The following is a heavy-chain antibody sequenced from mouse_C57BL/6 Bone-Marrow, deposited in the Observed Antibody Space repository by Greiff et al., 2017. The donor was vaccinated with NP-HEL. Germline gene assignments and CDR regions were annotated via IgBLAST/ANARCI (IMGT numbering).Heavy chain of an antibody. CDR3: TSDYDGFAY. V-gene: IGHV14-4*01. Sequence: VHVKQSGAELVRPGASVKLSCTASGFNIKDDYMHWVKQRPEQGLEWIGWIDPENGDTEYASKFQGKATITADTSSNTAYLQLSSLTSEDTAVYYCTSDYDGFAYWGQGTRVTVSA. J-gene: IGHJ3*01. D-gene: IGHD2-4*01. CDR1: GFNIKDDY. CDR2: IDPENGDT.